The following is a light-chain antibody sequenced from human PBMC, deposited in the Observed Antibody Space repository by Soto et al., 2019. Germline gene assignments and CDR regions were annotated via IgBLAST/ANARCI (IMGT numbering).Light chain of an antibody. J-gene: IGLJ1*01. CDR1: TSDVGSYDL. Sequence: QSVLTQPASVSGSPGQSITISCTGTTSDVGSYDLVSWYQQHPGNAPKIMIYEVSKRPSGDSNRFSGSKSGNTASLTISGLQAEDEADYYCCSYAGGRSPYVFGTGTKLTVL. CDR3: CSYAGGRSPYV. CDR2: EVS. V-gene: IGLV2-23*02.